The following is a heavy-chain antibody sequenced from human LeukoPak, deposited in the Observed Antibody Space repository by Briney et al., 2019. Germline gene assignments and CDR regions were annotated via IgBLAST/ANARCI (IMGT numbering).Heavy chain of an antibody. Sequence: SDTLSINCADYGGSFSGYYWSLIRQPPGQGLEWFGEINHSGSTNYNPSLKSRVTISVDTSKNQFSLKLSSVTAADTAVYYCASHRGGWYFGYFQHWGQGTLVTVSS. CDR3: ASHRGGWYFGYFQH. CDR2: INHSGST. V-gene: IGHV4-34*01. D-gene: IGHD6-19*01. CDR1: GGSFSGYY. J-gene: IGHJ1*01.